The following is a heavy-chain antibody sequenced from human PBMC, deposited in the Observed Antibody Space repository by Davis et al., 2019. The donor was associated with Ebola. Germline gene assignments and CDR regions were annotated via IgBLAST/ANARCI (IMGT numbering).Heavy chain of an antibody. CDR3: ARVSGIYYGDDHLDF. V-gene: IGHV3-73*01. CDR2: TRNKANSYTT. Sequence: GGSLRLSCAASGFTFSGSAMHWVRQASGKGLEWVGRTRNKANSYTTEYAASVKGRFTISRDDSKNSVYLQMNSLETEDTAVYYCARVSGIYYGDDHLDFWGQGTLVTVSS. CDR1: GFTFSGSA. D-gene: IGHD1-26*01. J-gene: IGHJ4*02.